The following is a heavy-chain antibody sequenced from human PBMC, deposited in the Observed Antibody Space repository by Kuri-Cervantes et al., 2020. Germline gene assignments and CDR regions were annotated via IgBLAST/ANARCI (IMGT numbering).Heavy chain of an antibody. CDR1: GGTFSSYA. V-gene: IGHV1-69*13. D-gene: IGHD2-15*01. CDR3: ARLGCSVNCHEFGYMDV. CDR2: IIPIFGTA. Sequence: SVKVSCKASGGTFSSYAISWVRQVPGQGLEWMGGIIPIFGTANYAQKFQGRVTITADESTSTAYMELSSLRSEDTAVYYCARLGCSVNCHEFGYMDVWGKGTTVTVSS. J-gene: IGHJ6*03.